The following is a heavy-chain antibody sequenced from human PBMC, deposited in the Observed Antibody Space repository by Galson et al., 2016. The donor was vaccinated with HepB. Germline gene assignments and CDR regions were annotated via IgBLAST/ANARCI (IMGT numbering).Heavy chain of an antibody. V-gene: IGHV3-30*04. CDR2: TSYDGETK. D-gene: IGHD3-22*01. Sequence: SLRLSCAASGFTFSIEAMYWVRQAPDKGLEFVAATSYDGETKYYADSVRGRFTISRDNSKNTLYLQMNSLRAEDTAVYYCASLRSGSYAFDIWGQGTMVTVSS. J-gene: IGHJ3*02. CDR3: ASLRSGSYAFDI. CDR1: GFTFSIEA.